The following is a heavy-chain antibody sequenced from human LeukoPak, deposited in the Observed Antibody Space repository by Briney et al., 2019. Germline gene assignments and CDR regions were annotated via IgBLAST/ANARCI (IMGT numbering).Heavy chain of an antibody. Sequence: GESLKISCKGSGYSFTSYGISWVRQAPGQGLEWMGWISAYNGNTNYAQKLQGRVTMTTDTSTSTAYMELRSLRSDDTAVYYCARDISSGWYGDYWGQGTLVTVSS. CDR3: ARDISSGWYGDY. CDR1: GYSFTSYG. J-gene: IGHJ4*02. V-gene: IGHV1-18*01. D-gene: IGHD6-19*01. CDR2: ISAYNGNT.